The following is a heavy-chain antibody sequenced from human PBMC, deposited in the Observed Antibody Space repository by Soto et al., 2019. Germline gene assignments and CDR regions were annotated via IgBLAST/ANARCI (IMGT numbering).Heavy chain of an antibody. J-gene: IGHJ6*02. D-gene: IGHD5-18*01. Sequence: PSETLSLTCTVSGGSVSSYYWSWIRQPAGKGLEWIGRIYTSVSTNYNPSLKSRVTMSVDTSKNQFSLQLSSVTAADTAVYYCAREWIGVDTVRAGYYYYGMDVWGQGTTVTVSS. CDR2: IYTSVST. CDR3: AREWIGVDTVRAGYYYYGMDV. V-gene: IGHV4-4*07. CDR1: GGSVSSYY.